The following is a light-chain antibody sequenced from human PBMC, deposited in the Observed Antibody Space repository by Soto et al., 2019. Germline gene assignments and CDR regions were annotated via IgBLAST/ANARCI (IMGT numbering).Light chain of an antibody. CDR1: QDVSRY. Sequence: QLTQSPSSLSASVGDRVTITCRASQDVSRYLAWYQQKAGKAPKLLIYGASTLQSGVPSRCSGFGSGTEFTLTISSLQPEDFATDHCQQLQRTPFTFGPGTTVYV. J-gene: IGKJ3*01. V-gene: IGKV1-9*01. CDR3: QQLQRTPFT. CDR2: GAS.